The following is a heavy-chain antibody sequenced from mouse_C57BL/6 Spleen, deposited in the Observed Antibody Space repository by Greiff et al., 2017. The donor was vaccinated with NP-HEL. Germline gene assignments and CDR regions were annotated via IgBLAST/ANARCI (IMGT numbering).Heavy chain of an antibody. D-gene: IGHD3-2*02. V-gene: IGHV1-15*01. CDR1: GYTFTDYE. Sequence: QVQLQQSGAELVRPGASVTLSYKASGYTFTDYEMHWVKQTPVHGLEWIGAIDPETGGTAYNQKFKGKAILTADKSSSTAYMELRSLTSEDSAVYYCTNSSGWDFDYWGQGTTLTVSS. CDR3: TNSSGWDFDY. J-gene: IGHJ2*01. CDR2: IDPETGGT.